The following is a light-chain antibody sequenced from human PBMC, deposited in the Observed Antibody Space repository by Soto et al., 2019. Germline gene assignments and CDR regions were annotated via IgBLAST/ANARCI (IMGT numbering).Light chain of an antibody. J-gene: IGKJ5*01. Sequence: DIWLTQSPDSLAVSLGERATINCKSSQSVLYSSNNKNYLAWYQQKPGQPPKLLIYWASTRESGVPDRFSGSGSGTDFTLTISSLQAEDVAVYYCQQYYSTPPTFGQGTRLEIK. CDR3: QQYYSTPPT. CDR1: QSVLYSSNNKNY. V-gene: IGKV4-1*01. CDR2: WAS.